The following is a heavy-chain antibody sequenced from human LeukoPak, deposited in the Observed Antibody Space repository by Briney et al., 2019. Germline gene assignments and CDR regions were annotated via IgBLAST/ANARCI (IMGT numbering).Heavy chain of an antibody. CDR1: GFTFSSYA. Sequence: PGGSLRLSCAASGFTFSSYAMSWVRQAPGKGLEWVSAISGSGGSTYYADSVKGRFTISRDNSKNTLYLQMNSLRAEDTAVYYCAKGYSSSWYVGGFDYWGQGTLVTVSS. D-gene: IGHD6-13*01. CDR2: ISGSGGST. V-gene: IGHV3-23*01. CDR3: AKGYSSSWYVGGFDY. J-gene: IGHJ4*02.